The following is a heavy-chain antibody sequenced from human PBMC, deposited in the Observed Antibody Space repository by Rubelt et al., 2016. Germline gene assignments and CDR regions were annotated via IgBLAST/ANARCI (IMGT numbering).Heavy chain of an antibody. CDR3: ARTYYDFWSGYPGYFDY. CDR2: IYYSGST. J-gene: IGHJ4*02. CDR1: GGSISSGSYY. D-gene: IGHD3-3*01. V-gene: IGHV4-39*01. Sequence: QLQLQESGPGLVKPSETLSLTCTVSGGSISSGSYYWGWIRQPPGKGLEWIGSIYYSGSTYYNPSLTSRVPISVDTSKNQFSLKLSSVTAADTAVYYCARTYYDFWSGYPGYFDYWGQGTLVTVSS.